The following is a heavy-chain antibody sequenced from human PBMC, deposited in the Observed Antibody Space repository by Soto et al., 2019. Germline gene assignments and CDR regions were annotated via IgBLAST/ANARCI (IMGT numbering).Heavy chain of an antibody. CDR3: ARTKVTTEERLFDY. J-gene: IGHJ4*02. D-gene: IGHD4-17*01. Sequence: SETLSLTCTVSGGSISSYYWSWIRQPPGKGLEWIGYIYYSGSTNYNPSLKSRVTISVDTSKNQFSLKLSSVTAADTAVYYCARTKVTTEERLFDYWGQGTLVTVSS. V-gene: IGHV4-59*08. CDR2: IYYSGST. CDR1: GGSISSYY.